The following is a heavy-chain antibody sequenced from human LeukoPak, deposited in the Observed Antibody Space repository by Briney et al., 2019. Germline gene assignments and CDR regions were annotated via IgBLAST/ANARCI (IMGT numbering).Heavy chain of an antibody. Sequence: GGSLRLSCAASGFTVSSNYMSWVRQAPGKGLEWVSVIYSGGSTYYADSVKGRFTISRDNSKNTLYLQMNSLRAEDTAVYYCASGPDDYGDYYFDYWGQGTLVTVSS. CDR2: IYSGGST. V-gene: IGHV3-53*01. J-gene: IGHJ4*02. CDR3: ASGPDDYGDYYFDY. D-gene: IGHD4-17*01. CDR1: GFTVSSNY.